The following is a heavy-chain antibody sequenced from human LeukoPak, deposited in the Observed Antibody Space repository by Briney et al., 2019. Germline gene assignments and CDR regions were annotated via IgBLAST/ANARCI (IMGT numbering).Heavy chain of an antibody. D-gene: IGHD6-13*01. CDR1: GDSISSSDYY. V-gene: IGHV4-39*07. CDR2: IYYSGST. CDR3: ARTLAAAGPFDY. J-gene: IGHJ4*02. Sequence: SETLSLTCNVSGDSISSSDYYWGWIRQPPGKGLQWIGTIYYSGSTNYNPSLKSRGTISVDTSKNQFSLKLSSVTAADTAVYYCARTLAAAGPFDYWGQGTLVTVSS.